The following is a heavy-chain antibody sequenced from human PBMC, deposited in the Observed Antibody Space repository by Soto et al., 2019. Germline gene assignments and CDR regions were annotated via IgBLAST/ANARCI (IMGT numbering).Heavy chain of an antibody. J-gene: IGHJ6*02. CDR2: IYPGDSDT. CDR3: ARTSAAGKYYYGMDV. Sequence: GESLKISCKGSGYSFTSYWIGWVRQMPGKGLEWMGTIYPGDSDTRYSPSFQGQVTISADKSISTAYLQWSSLKASDTAMYYCARTSAAGKYYYGMDVWGQGTTVTVS. CDR1: GYSFTSYW. D-gene: IGHD6-13*01. V-gene: IGHV5-51*01.